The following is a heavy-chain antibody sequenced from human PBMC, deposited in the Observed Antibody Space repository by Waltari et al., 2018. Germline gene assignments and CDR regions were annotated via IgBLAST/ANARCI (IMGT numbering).Heavy chain of an antibody. Sequence: EVQLVESGGGLVQPGGSLRLSCAASGFTLRSYRMNWVRPAPGKGLEWVSYISSSSPIYYADSVKGRFTISRDNAKNSLYLQMNSLRAEDTAVYYCARDAQGGIFGVVIPDWYFDLWGRGTLVTVSS. CDR1: GFTLRSYR. D-gene: IGHD3-3*01. CDR3: ARDAQGGIFGVVIPDWYFDL. V-gene: IGHV3-48*04. CDR2: ISSSSPI. J-gene: IGHJ2*01.